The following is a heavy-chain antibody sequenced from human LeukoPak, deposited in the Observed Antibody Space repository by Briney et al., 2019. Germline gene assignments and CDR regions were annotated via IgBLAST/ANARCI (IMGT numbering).Heavy chain of an antibody. CDR3: ARRHYYGSGSNIDY. D-gene: IGHD3-10*01. Sequence: SETLSLTCTVSGGSISSGSYYWSWIRQPAGKGLEWIVRIYTSGSTNCNPSLKSRVTISVVTSKNQSSLKLSSVTAADTAVYYCARRHYYGSGSNIDYWGQGTLVTVSS. J-gene: IGHJ4*02. V-gene: IGHV4-61*02. CDR2: IYTSGST. CDR1: GGSISSGSYY.